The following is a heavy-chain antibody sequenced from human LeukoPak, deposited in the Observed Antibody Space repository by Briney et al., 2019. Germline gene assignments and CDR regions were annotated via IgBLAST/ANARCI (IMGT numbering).Heavy chain of an antibody. CDR2: IDPSDSYT. CDR3: ARHADTAMDLAYYFDY. V-gene: IGHV5-10-1*01. J-gene: IGHJ4*02. Sequence: GESLKISCKGSGYSFTSYWISWVRQMPGKGLEWMGRIDPSDSYTNYSPSFQGHATISADKSISTAYLQWSSLRASDTAMYYCARHADTAMDLAYYFDYWGQGTLVTVSS. CDR1: GYSFTSYW. D-gene: IGHD5-18*01.